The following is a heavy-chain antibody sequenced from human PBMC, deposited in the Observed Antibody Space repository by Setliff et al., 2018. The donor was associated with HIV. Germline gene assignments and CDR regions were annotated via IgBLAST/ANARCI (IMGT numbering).Heavy chain of an antibody. Sequence: ASVKVSCQASVYTFTSYGISWVRQAPGQGLEWMGWISAYNGNTNYAQKLQGRVTMTTDTSTSTAYMELRSLRSDDTAVYYCARDSRAYYNFWSGPDAFDIWGQGTMVTVSS. CDR1: VYTFTSYG. D-gene: IGHD3-3*01. V-gene: IGHV1-18*01. CDR3: ARDSRAYYNFWSGPDAFDI. CDR2: ISAYNGNT. J-gene: IGHJ3*02.